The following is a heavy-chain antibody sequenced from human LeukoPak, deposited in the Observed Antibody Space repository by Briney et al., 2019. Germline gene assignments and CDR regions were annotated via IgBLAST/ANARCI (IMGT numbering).Heavy chain of an antibody. Sequence: PGGSLRLSCAASGFTFSSYGMHWVRQAPGKGLEWVADVWYDGTNKYYADSVKGRFTISRDNSKNTLYLQMNSLRAEDTAVYYCAREVNGAYYFDYWGQGTLVTVSS. CDR1: GFTFSSYG. J-gene: IGHJ4*02. V-gene: IGHV3-33*01. CDR2: VWYDGTNK. CDR3: AREVNGAYYFDY. D-gene: IGHD2-8*01.